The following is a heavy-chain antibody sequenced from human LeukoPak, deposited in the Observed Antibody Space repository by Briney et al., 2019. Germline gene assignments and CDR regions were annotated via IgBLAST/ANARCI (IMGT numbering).Heavy chain of an antibody. Sequence: ASVKVSCKASVYTFTNFYIHWVRQAPGQGLEWMGWMNPNSGDTSYARGFQDRVTMTRDTSLSTAYMELSRLRSDDTAVYYCARDLIPYYYYGMDVWGQGTTVTVSS. CDR2: MNPNSGDT. J-gene: IGHJ6*02. CDR3: ARDLIPYYYYGMDV. V-gene: IGHV1-2*02. CDR1: VYTFTNFY.